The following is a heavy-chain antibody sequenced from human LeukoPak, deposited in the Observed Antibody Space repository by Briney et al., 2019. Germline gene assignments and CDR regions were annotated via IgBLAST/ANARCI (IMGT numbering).Heavy chain of an antibody. CDR2: ISGSGGST. Sequence: GSLRLSCAASGFTVSSNYMSWVRQAPGKGLEWVSAISGSGGSTYYADSVKGRFTISRDNSKNTLYLQMNSLRAEDTAVYYCAKDGDCSGGSCYYYFDYWGQGTLVTVSS. CDR1: GFTVSSNY. V-gene: IGHV3-23*01. J-gene: IGHJ4*02. CDR3: AKDGDCSGGSCYYYFDY. D-gene: IGHD2-15*01.